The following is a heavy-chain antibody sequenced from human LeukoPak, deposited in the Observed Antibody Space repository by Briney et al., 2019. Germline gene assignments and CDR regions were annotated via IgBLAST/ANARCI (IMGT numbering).Heavy chain of an antibody. CDR2: INHSGST. D-gene: IGHD6-19*01. J-gene: IGHJ4*02. CDR3: ASRNSSGFDY. CDR1: GGSFSGYY. V-gene: IGHV4-34*01. Sequence: PSETLSLTSAVYGGSFSGYYWSWTRQPPGKGLEWIGEINHSGSTNYNPSLKSRVTISVDTSKNQFSLKLSSVTAADTAVYYCASRNSSGFDYWGQGTLVTVSS.